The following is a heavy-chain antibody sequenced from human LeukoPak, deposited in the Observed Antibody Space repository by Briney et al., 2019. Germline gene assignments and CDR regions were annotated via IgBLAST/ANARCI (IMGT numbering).Heavy chain of an antibody. CDR3: ARGSNC. J-gene: IGHJ6*02. V-gene: IGHV3-21*01. CDR2: ITSTSTYI. Sequence: GGSLRLSCAASGFTFSGYSMTWVRQAPGKGLEWVSSITSTSTYIFYADSVRGRFTISRDNTKDSLFLQMNSLRAEDTAVYYCARGSNCWGQGTTVTVSS. CDR1: GFTFSGYS. D-gene: IGHD2-2*01.